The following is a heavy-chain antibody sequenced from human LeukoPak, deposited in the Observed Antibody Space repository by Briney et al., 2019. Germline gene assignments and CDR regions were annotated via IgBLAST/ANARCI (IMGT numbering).Heavy chain of an antibody. V-gene: IGHV4-4*07. CDR3: ARHRSRDSMIVRDFFDY. CDR2: MYASGTT. Sequence: TSETLSLTCTVSGGSISGYYWNWLRQPAGKGLEWIGRMYASGTTYYNPSLKSRVTMSVDTSKNQFSLKLSSVTAADTAVYYCARHRSRDSMIVRDFFDYWGPGTLVTVSS. J-gene: IGHJ4*02. CDR1: GGSISGYY. D-gene: IGHD3-22*01.